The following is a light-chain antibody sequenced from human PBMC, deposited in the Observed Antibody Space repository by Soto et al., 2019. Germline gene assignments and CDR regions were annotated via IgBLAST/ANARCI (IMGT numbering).Light chain of an antibody. V-gene: IGLV2-8*01. CDR1: SSDVGNYNY. J-gene: IGLJ2*01. CDR3: TSSAGFSNPVI. Sequence: QSALTQPPSASGSPGQSVTISCTGTSSDVGNYNYVSWYQQHPDKAPKLMIYEVNKRPSGVPDRFSGSKSGNTASLTVSGLQAEDEADYYCTSSAGFSNPVIFGEGTKLTVL. CDR2: EVN.